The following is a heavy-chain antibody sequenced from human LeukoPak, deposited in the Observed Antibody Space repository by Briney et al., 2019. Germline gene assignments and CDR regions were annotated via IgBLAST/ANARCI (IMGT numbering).Heavy chain of an antibody. CDR2: ISYDGSNK. CDR1: GFTFSSYA. V-gene: IGHV3-30*04. D-gene: IGHD2-8*02. Sequence: GGSLRLSCAASGFTFSSYAMHWVRQAPGKGLEWVAVISYDGSNKYYADSVKGRFTVSRDNSRNTLYLQMNNLRIEDSAVYYCTKAPLMSCTGAFCYPFDSWGQGVLVTVSS. CDR3: TKAPLMSCTGAFCYPFDS. J-gene: IGHJ4*02.